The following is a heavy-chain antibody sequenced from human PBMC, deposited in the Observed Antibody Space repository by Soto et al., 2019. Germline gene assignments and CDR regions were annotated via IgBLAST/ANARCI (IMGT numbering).Heavy chain of an antibody. J-gene: IGHJ4*02. CDR3: ARHKRGYSYGTNFLFDY. V-gene: IGHV5-51*01. Sequence: PGESLKISCKVSGDSFISYWIGWVRQMPGKGLEWMGIIYPGDSDSRYSPSFQGQVTISADKSISTAYLQWNSLKASDTATYYCARHKRGYSYGTNFLFDYWGQGTLVTVSS. D-gene: IGHD5-18*01. CDR2: IYPGDSDS. CDR1: GDSFISYW.